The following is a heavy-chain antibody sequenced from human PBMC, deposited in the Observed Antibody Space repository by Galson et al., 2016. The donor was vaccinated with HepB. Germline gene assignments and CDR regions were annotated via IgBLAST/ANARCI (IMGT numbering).Heavy chain of an antibody. V-gene: IGHV3-43*01. Sequence: SLRLSCAASGFTFDGYTMHWVRQAPGKGLEWVSLITSDGSSTYYADSVKGRFTISRDNSKNSLYLQMNSLRSEDTALYYCAKDSMDSGMDVWGQGTTVTVSS. D-gene: IGHD2-2*03. CDR1: GFTFDGYT. CDR2: ITSDGSST. J-gene: IGHJ6*02. CDR3: AKDSMDSGMDV.